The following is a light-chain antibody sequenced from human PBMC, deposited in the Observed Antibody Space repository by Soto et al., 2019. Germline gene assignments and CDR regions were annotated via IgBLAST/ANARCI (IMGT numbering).Light chain of an antibody. Sequence: DIKMTQSPSSLSTSVGDRVTITCRASQRINIYLNWYRQKPGKAPELLIYSASNLQSGVPSRFSGSGSGTDFTLTISSLQPEDFATYYCQQSFSTPTFGQGTLLEI. CDR3: QQSFSTPT. CDR2: SAS. V-gene: IGKV1-39*01. CDR1: QRINIY. J-gene: IGKJ5*01.